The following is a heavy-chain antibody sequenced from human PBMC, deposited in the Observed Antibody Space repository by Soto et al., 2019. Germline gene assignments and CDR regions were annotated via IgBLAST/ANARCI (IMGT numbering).Heavy chain of an antibody. J-gene: IGHJ5*02. CDR1: GFNFSNHW. V-gene: IGHV3-74*01. CDR2: ITSDGKSK. D-gene: IGHD2-21*02. Sequence: GGSLRLSCAASGFNFSNHWMHWVRQRPGEGLVWVSRITSDGKSKAYAESVKGRFAISRDNAKNTLYLQMNGLTAEDTAVYYCARESGDWPLNWFDPWGQGTLVTVSS. CDR3: ARESGDWPLNWFDP.